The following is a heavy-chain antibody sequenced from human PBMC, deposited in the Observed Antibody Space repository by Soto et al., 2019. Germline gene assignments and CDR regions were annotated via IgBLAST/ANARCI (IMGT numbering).Heavy chain of an antibody. Sequence: SETLSLTCTVSGGSIRDYYWSWIRQSAGKGLEWIGRIYDTGSANYNPSLKSRVTMTVATSQNQFSLKLPPVTAADTAVYYCARVQRYSGSYRWFDPWGQGTLVTVSS. CDR3: ARVQRYSGSYRWFDP. J-gene: IGHJ5*02. CDR1: GGSIRDYY. CDR2: IYDTGSA. D-gene: IGHD5-12*01. V-gene: IGHV4-4*07.